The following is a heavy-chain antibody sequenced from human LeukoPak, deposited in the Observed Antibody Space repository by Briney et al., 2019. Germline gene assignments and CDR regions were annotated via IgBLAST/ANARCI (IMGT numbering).Heavy chain of an antibody. CDR3: AGSRSLVAVAGTEGFDI. CDR2: INWNGGRT. J-gene: IGHJ3*02. D-gene: IGHD6-19*01. Sequence: GGSLRLSCAASAASVDEYGMSWVRQSPGKGLEWISGINWNGGRTYYADSVKGRFTISRDNAKNSLYLQMNSLRAEDTAFYYCAGSRSLVAVAGTEGFDIWGQGTMFTVSS. CDR1: AASVDEYG. V-gene: IGHV3-20*04.